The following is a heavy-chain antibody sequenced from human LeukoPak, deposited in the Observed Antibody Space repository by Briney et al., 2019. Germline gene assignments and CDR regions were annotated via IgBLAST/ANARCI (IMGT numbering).Heavy chain of an antibody. J-gene: IGHJ6*03. V-gene: IGHV1-2*02. CDR1: GYTFTGYY. CDR2: INPNSGGT. CDR3: ARGGSGWAYYYYYMDV. D-gene: IGHD6-19*01. Sequence: ASVKVSCKASGYTFTGYYMHWVRQAPGQGLEWMGWINPNSGGTNYAQKFQGRVTMTRDTSISTAYMELSRLRSDDTAVYYCARGGSGWAYYYYYMDVWGKGTTVTISS.